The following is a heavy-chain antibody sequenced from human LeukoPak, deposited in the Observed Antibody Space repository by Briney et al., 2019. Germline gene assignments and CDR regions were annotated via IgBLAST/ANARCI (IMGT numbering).Heavy chain of an antibody. V-gene: IGHV4-59*08. CDR1: GGSISSYY. CDR2: IYYSGST. J-gene: IGHJ3*02. Sequence: KPSETLSLTCTVSGGSISSYYWSWIRQPPGKGLEWIGYIYYSGSTNYNPSLKSRVTISVDTSKNQFSLKLSSVTAADTAVYYCAGTTVVTRGPSAFDIWGQGTMVTVSS. D-gene: IGHD4-17*01. CDR3: AGTTVVTRGPSAFDI.